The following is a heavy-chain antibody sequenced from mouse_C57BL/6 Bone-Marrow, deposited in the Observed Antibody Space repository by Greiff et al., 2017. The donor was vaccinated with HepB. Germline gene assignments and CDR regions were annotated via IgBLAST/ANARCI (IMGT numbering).Heavy chain of an antibody. V-gene: IGHV1-53*01. CDR3: ARVRYGSSYYFDY. CDR2: INPSNGGT. Sequence: QVQLQQPGTELVKPVASVKLSCKASGYTFTSYWMHWVKQRPGQGLEWIGNINPSNGGTNYNEKFKSKATLTVDKSSSTAYMQLSSLTSEDSAVYYCARVRYGSSYYFDYWGQGTTLTVSS. CDR1: GYTFTSYW. D-gene: IGHD1-1*01. J-gene: IGHJ2*01.